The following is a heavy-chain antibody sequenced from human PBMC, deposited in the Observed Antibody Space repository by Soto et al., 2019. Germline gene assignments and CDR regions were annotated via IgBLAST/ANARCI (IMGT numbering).Heavy chain of an antibody. CDR1: GYTFNSYG. CDR2: ISAYNGNT. J-gene: IGHJ4*02. CDR3: ARVRDYYDSSGYYVDY. V-gene: IGHV1-18*01. Sequence: GASVKVCCKASGYTFNSYGISWVRQAPGQGLEWMGWISAYNGNTNYAQKLQGRVTMTTDTSTSTAYMELRSLRSDDTAVYYCARVRDYYDSSGYYVDYWGQGTLVTVSS. D-gene: IGHD3-22*01.